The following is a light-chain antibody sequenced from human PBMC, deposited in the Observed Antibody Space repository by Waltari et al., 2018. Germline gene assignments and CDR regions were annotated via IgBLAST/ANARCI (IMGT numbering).Light chain of an antibody. CDR2: DVT. CDR1: SRDVGGYNY. Sequence: QSALTQPRSVSGSPGQSVTIPFTGTSRDVGGYNYVSWYQHHPGTAPQLMTYDVTKRPSGVPDRFSGSKSGNTASLTISGLQADDEADYYCCSYAGTYTHWVFGGGTKLTVL. CDR3: CSYAGTYTHWV. J-gene: IGLJ3*02. V-gene: IGLV2-11*01.